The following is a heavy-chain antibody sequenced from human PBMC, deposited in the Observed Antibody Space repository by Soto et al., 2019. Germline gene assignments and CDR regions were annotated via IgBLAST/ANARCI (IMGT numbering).Heavy chain of an antibody. CDR3: ASGGGILEWSYNWFDP. CDR1: GGPFISDA. CDR2: IIPIFGTA. D-gene: IGHD3-3*01. V-gene: IGHV1-69*06. Sequence: GXSVKLSCKASGGPFISDAISWVRQAPGQGLEWMGGIIPIFGTANYAQKFQGRVTITADKSTSTAYMELSSLRSEDTAVYYCASGGGILEWSYNWFDPWGQGTLVTVSS. J-gene: IGHJ5*02.